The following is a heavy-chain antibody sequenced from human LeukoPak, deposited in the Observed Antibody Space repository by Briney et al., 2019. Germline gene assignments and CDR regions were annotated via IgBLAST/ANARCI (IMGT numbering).Heavy chain of an antibody. CDR3: ARTAKTGTIFGVVIKDYYYYYYMDV. CDR1: GYSISSGYY. J-gene: IGHJ6*03. V-gene: IGHV4-38-2*02. D-gene: IGHD3-3*01. Sequence: NPSETLSLTCTVSGYSISSGYYWGWIRQPPGKGLEWIGSIYHSGSTYYNPSLKSRVTISVDTSKNQFSLKRSSVTAADTAVYYCARTAKTGTIFGVVIKDYYYYYYMDVWGKGTTVTVSS. CDR2: IYHSGST.